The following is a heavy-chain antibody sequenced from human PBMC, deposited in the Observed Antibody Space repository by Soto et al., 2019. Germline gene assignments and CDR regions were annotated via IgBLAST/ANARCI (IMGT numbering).Heavy chain of an antibody. D-gene: IGHD3-3*01. J-gene: IGHJ6*02. V-gene: IGHV3-33*01. CDR3: ARDSDTIFGVNGMDV. CDR2: IWYDGSNK. CDR1: GFTFSSYG. Sequence: QVQLVESGGGVVQPGRSLRLSCAASGFTFSSYGMHWVRQAPGKGLEWVAVIWYDGSNKYYADSVKGRFTISRDNSKNTLYLQMNSLRAEDTAVYYCARDSDTIFGVNGMDVWGQGTTVTVSS.